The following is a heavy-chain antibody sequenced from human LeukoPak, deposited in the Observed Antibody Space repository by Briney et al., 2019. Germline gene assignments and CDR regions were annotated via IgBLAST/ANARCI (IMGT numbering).Heavy chain of an antibody. CDR1: GGTFSSYA. J-gene: IGHJ4*02. Sequence: GASVKVSCKASGGTFSSYAISWVRQAPGQGLEWMGGIIPIFGTANYAQKFQGRVTITTDESTSTAYMELSSLRSEDTAVYYCAVTVFEYSSLFSSGGIDYWGQGTLVTVSS. D-gene: IGHD6-6*01. CDR2: IIPIFGTA. CDR3: AVTVFEYSSLFSSGGIDY. V-gene: IGHV1-69*05.